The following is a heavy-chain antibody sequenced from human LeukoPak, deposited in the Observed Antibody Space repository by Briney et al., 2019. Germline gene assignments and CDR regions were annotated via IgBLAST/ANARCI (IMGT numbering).Heavy chain of an antibody. CDR2: IYYSGST. CDR1: GGSISSYY. CDR3: ARGYYYDSSGYYV. J-gene: IGHJ4*02. V-gene: IGHV4-59*01. Sequence: PSETLSLTCTVSGGSISSYYWSWIRQPPGKGLEWIGYIYYSGSTNYNPSLKSRVTISVDTSKNQFSLKLSSVTAADTAVYYCARGYYYDSSGYYVWGQGTLVTVSS. D-gene: IGHD3-22*01.